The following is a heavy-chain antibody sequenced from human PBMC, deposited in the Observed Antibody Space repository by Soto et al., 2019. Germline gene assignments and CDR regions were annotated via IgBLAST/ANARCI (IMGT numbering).Heavy chain of an antibody. CDR3: ARISGDYYGSGSYYNVVAFDI. D-gene: IGHD3-10*01. J-gene: IGHJ3*02. Sequence: QLQLQESGPGLVKPSETLSLTCTVSGGSISSSSYYWGWIRQPPGKGLEWIGSIYYSGSTYYNPSLESRVTISVDPSKNQFSRKLSSVTAADTAVYYCARISGDYYGSGSYYNVVAFDIWGQGTMVTVSS. CDR2: IYYSGST. CDR1: GGSISSSSYY. V-gene: IGHV4-39*01.